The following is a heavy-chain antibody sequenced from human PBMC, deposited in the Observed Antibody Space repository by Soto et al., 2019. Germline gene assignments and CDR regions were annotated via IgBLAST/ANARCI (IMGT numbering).Heavy chain of an antibody. J-gene: IGHJ6*03. CDR1: GFTFSSYA. Sequence: EVLLLESGGGLVQPGGSLRLSCAASGFTFSSYAMSWVRQAPGKGLEWVSGISGGGGSTFYADSVKGRFTISRDNSKNTLYLQMNSLRAEDTAVYYCAKDPLYSNFYYYYMDVWGKGTTVTVSS. CDR3: AKDPLYSNFYYYYMDV. V-gene: IGHV3-23*01. D-gene: IGHD4-4*01. CDR2: ISGGGGST.